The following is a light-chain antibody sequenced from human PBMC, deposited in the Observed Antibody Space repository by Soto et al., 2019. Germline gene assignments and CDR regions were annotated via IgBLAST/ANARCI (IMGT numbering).Light chain of an antibody. CDR2: GNT. J-gene: IGLJ3*02. V-gene: IGLV1-40*01. Sequence: QPVLTQPPSMSGAPGQRVTISCTGSSSDIGAGYDVHWYQHLPGTVPKLLIYGNTNRPSGFPDRFSGSKSGTSASLAITGLQAEDEADYYCQSHDSSLNSWVFGGGTKLTVL. CDR1: SSDIGAGYD. CDR3: QSHDSSLNSWV.